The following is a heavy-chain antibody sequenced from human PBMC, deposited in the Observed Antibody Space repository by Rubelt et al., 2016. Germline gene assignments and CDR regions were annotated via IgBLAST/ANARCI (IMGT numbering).Heavy chain of an antibody. V-gene: IGHV4-34*01. Sequence: QVQLQQWGAGLLKPSETLSLTCAVYGRSFSGYYWSWIRQPPGKGLEWIGEINHSGSTNYNSSLKSRVTISVDTSKNHFSLKLTSVTAADTSVYYCARGDNWSSRLVDWGQGTLVTVSS. D-gene: IGHD1-1*01. CDR3: ARGDNWSSRLVD. J-gene: IGHJ4*02. CDR2: INHSGST. CDR1: GRSFSGYY.